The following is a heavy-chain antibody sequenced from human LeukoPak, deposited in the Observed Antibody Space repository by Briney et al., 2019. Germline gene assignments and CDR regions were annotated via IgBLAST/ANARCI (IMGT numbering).Heavy chain of an antibody. Sequence: GGSLRLSCAASGFTFISYAMSWVCQAPGKGLEWVSAISASGVSTYYADSVKGRFTISRDNSKNTLYLQMNSLRAEDTAVYYCAKHRDSGWYPPFDYWGQRTLVTVSS. D-gene: IGHD6-19*01. CDR2: ISASGVST. V-gene: IGHV3-23*01. CDR1: GFTFISYA. CDR3: AKHRDSGWYPPFDY. J-gene: IGHJ4*02.